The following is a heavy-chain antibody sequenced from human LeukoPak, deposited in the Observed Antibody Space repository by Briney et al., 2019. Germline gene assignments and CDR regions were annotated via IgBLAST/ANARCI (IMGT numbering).Heavy chain of an antibody. D-gene: IGHD6-6*01. J-gene: IGHJ4*02. Sequence: GGSLRLSCAASGFTFSSYAMHWVRQAPGKGLEWVAVISYDGSNKYYADSVEGRFTISRDNSKNTLYLQMNSLRAEDTAVYYCARSVGAARDFDYWGQGTLVTVSS. V-gene: IGHV3-30*04. CDR2: ISYDGSNK. CDR3: ARSVGAARDFDY. CDR1: GFTFSSYA.